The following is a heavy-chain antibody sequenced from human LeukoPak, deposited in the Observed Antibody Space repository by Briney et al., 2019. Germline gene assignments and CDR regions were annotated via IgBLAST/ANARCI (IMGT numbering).Heavy chain of an antibody. J-gene: IGHJ4*02. D-gene: IGHD6-19*01. V-gene: IGHV3-21*01. CDR1: GFTFSSYS. CDR3: ARGSGYSSGWYYFDY. CDR2: ISSSSSYI. Sequence: GGSLRLSCAASGFTFSSYSMNWVRQAPGKGLEWVSSISSSSSYIYYADSVKGRFTISRDNAKNSLYPQMNSLRAEDTAVYYCARGSGYSSGWYYFDYWGQGTLVTVSS.